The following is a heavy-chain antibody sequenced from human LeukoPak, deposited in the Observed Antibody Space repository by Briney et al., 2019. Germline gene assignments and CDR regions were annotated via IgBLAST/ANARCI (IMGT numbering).Heavy chain of an antibody. Sequence: ASQTLSLTCTVSGGSISSGSYYWSRIRQPAGKGLEWIGRIYTSGSTNYNPSLKSRVTISVDTSKNQFSLKLSSVTAADTAVYYCARVTGDPDAFDIWGQGTMVTVSS. CDR3: ARVTGDPDAFDI. V-gene: IGHV4-61*02. CDR2: IYTSGST. J-gene: IGHJ3*02. CDR1: GGSISSGSYY. D-gene: IGHD7-27*01.